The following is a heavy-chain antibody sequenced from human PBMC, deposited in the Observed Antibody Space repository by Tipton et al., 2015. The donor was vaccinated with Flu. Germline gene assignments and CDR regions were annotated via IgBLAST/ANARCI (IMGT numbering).Heavy chain of an antibody. V-gene: IGHV3-23*01. Sequence: SLRLSCAASGFTFSSYAMSWVRQAPGKGLEWVSAISGSGGSTYYADSVKGRFTISRDNSKNTLYLQMNSLRAEDTAVYYCAKAKRRMDTAMVDYWGQGTLVTVSS. J-gene: IGHJ4*02. CDR3: AKAKRRMDTAMVDY. CDR1: GFTFSSYA. CDR2: ISGSGGST. D-gene: IGHD5-18*01.